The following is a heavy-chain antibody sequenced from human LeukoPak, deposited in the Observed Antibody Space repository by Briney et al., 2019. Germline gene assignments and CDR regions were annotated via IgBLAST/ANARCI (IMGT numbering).Heavy chain of an antibody. V-gene: IGHV3-21*04. CDR3: ARVRARRYDPDNLCYFDY. CDR2: ISSSSSYI. Sequence: GGSLRLSCAASGFTFSSYSMNWVRQAPGKGLEWVSSISSSSSYIYYADSVKGRFTISRDNAKNSLYLQMNSLRAEDTAVYYCARVRARRYDPDNLCYFDYWGKGTLVTVSS. J-gene: IGHJ4*02. CDR1: GFTFSSYS. D-gene: IGHD3-3*01.